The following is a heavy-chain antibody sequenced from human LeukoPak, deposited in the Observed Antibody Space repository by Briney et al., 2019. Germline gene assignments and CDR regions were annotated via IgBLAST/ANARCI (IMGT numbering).Heavy chain of an antibody. Sequence: PGGSLRLSCAASGLTFSSYSMNWVRQAPGKGLEWVSYISSSSSTIYYADSVKGRFTISRDNAKNSLYLQMNSLRAEDTAAYYCARGLRYFDPPNYYYGMDVWGQGTTVTVSS. D-gene: IGHD3-9*01. CDR2: ISSSSSTI. V-gene: IGHV3-48*01. CDR1: GLTFSSYS. J-gene: IGHJ6*02. CDR3: ARGLRYFDPPNYYYGMDV.